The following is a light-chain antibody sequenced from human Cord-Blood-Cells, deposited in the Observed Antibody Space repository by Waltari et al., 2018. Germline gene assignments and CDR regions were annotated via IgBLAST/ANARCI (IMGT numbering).Light chain of an antibody. J-gene: IGKJ3*01. V-gene: IGKV1-39*01. CDR2: AAS. CDR3: QQSYSTLFT. CDR1: QSISSY. Sequence: DIQMTQSPSSLSASVGDRVTITCRASQSISSYLNWYQKKPGKAPKLLIYAASSLKSGVPSRFSGSGSGTDFTLTISSLQPEYFATYYCQQSYSTLFTFGPGTKVDIK.